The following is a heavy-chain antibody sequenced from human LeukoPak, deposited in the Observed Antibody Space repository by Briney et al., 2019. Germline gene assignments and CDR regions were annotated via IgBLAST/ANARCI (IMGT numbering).Heavy chain of an antibody. CDR3: ARDPPMYYYDEPGSRDAFDI. V-gene: IGHV4-59*12. Sequence: SETLSLTCTVSGGSISSYYWSWIRQPPGKGLEWIGYIYYSGSTNYNPSLKSRVTISVDTSKNQFSLKLSSVTAADTAVYYCARDPPMYYYDEPGSRDAFDIWGQGTMVTVSS. D-gene: IGHD3-22*01. CDR2: IYYSGST. CDR1: GGSISSYY. J-gene: IGHJ3*02.